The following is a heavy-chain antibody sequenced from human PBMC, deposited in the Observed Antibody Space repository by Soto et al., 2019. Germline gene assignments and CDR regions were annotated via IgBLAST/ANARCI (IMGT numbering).Heavy chain of an antibody. CDR3: ARGVKYGAYSRWFDP. CDR1: GYTFTSYD. D-gene: IGHD4-17*01. V-gene: IGHV1-8*01. J-gene: IGHJ5*02. CDR2: MSPNSGNT. Sequence: QVQLVQSGAEVRKPGASVKVSCKASGYTFTSYDINWVRQATGQGLEYLGWMSPNSGNTGYVQKFQGRVTMXWDXSXITAYMELSSLRSEDTAVYFCARGVKYGAYSRWFDPWGQGTLVTVSS.